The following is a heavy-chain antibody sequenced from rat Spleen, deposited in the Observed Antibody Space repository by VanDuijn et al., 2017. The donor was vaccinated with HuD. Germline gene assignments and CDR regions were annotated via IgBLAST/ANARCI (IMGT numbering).Heavy chain of an antibody. CDR1: GFTFSDYA. Sequence: EVQLVESDGGLVLPGRSLKLSCAASGFTFSDYALHWIRQAPTKGLEWVASISPSGGSTYYRDSVKGRFTISRDNAKTTLYLQMDSLRSEDTATYFCAAHGNRVSRFAYWGQGTLVTVSS. V-gene: IGHV5-19*01. CDR2: ISPSGGST. D-gene: IGHD1-4*01. J-gene: IGHJ3*01. CDR3: AAHGNRVSRFAY.